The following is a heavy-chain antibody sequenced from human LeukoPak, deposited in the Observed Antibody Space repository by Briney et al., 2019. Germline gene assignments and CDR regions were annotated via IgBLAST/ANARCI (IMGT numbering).Heavy chain of an antibody. CDR1: GFTFSSYA. J-gene: IGHJ4*02. D-gene: IGHD6-13*01. CDR2: IKQDGSEK. Sequence: GGSLRLSCAASGFTFSSYAMSWVRQAPGKGLEWVANIKQDGSEKYYVDSVKGRFTISRDNAKNSLYLQMNSLRAEDTAVYYCAREAPYSSSPYGYWGQGTLVTVSS. CDR3: AREAPYSSSPYGY. V-gene: IGHV3-7*01.